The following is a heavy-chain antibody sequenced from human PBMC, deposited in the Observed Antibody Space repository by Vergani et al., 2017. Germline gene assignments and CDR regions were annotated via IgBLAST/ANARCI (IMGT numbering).Heavy chain of an antibody. D-gene: IGHD2-21*02. Sequence: QVQLQESGPGLVKPSQTLSLTCTVSGGSISSGDYYWSWIRQPPGKGLEWIGYIYYRGSTYYNPSLKSRVTISVDTSKNQFSLKLSSVTAADTAVYYCARQYCGGDCYRPDYYYYGMDVWGQGTTVTVSS. CDR2: IYYRGST. CDR3: ARQYCGGDCYRPDYYYYGMDV. V-gene: IGHV4-30-4*08. J-gene: IGHJ6*02. CDR1: GGSISSGDYY.